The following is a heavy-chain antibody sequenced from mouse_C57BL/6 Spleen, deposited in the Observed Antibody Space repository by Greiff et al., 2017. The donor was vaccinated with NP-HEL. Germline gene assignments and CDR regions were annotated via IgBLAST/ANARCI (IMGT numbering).Heavy chain of an antibody. CDR2: IDPSDSET. CDR1: GYTFTSYW. Sequence: VQLQQPGAELVRPGSSVKLSCKASGYTFTSYWMHWVKQRPIQGLEWIGNIDPSDSETHYNQKFKDKATLTVDKSSSTAYMQLSSLTSEDSAVYYRAIYDYDGGYYAMDYWGQGTSVTVSS. V-gene: IGHV1-52*01. J-gene: IGHJ4*01. CDR3: AIYDYDGGYYAMDY. D-gene: IGHD2-4*01.